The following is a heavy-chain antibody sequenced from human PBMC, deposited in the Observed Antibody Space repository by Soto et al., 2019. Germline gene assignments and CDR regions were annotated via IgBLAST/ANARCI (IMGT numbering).Heavy chain of an antibody. CDR3: ARAKSYVDYHQPLYDYYYGMDV. CDR1: GFTFSSYG. J-gene: IGHJ6*02. CDR2: IWYDGSNK. V-gene: IGHV3-33*01. D-gene: IGHD4-17*01. Sequence: GGSLRLSCAASGFTFSSYGMHWVRQAPGKGLEWVAVIWYDGSNKYYADSVKGRFTISRDNSKNTLYLQMNSLRAEDTAVYYCARAKSYVDYHQPLYDYYYGMDVWGQGTTVTVSS.